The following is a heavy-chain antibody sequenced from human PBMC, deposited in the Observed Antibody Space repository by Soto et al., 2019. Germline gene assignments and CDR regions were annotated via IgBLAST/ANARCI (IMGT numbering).Heavy chain of an antibody. J-gene: IGHJ4*02. Sequence: PSETLSLTCTVSGGSISSGGYYWSWIRHHPGKGLEWIGYIYYSGDTYYNPSLRSRVTISVDTSKNQFSLKLSSVTAADTAVYYCAREPRATMVTGYFDYWGQGTLVTVSS. CDR1: GGSISSGGYY. V-gene: IGHV4-31*03. CDR3: AREPRATMVTGYFDY. CDR2: IYYSGDT. D-gene: IGHD5-18*01.